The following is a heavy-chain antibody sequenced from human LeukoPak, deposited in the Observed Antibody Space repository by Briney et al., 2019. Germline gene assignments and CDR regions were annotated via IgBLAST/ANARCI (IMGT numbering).Heavy chain of an antibody. CDR3: AHRYCSVGRCHRDY. Sequence: PGGSLRLSCAASGFTFSNYGMHWVRQAPGKGLEGVAFLQYDGSNKYYADSVKGRFTISRDNSKNTLYLQMNSLRGEDTDLYQCAHRYCSVGRCHRDYWVQGRIVTVSS. CDR1: GFTFSNYG. J-gene: IGHJ4*02. D-gene: IGHD2-15*01. V-gene: IGHV3-30*02. CDR2: LQYDGSNK.